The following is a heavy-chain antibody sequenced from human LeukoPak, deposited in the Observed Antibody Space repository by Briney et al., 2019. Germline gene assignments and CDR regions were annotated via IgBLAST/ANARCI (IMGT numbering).Heavy chain of an antibody. CDR3: ARWVDLTVY. Sequence: ETLSLTCTVSGGSISSSDYYWGWIRQPPGKGLEWIGSFDHTGTTYYNPSLKSRVTTSVDTSNNQFSLRLSSVTAADTAVYYCARWVDLTVYWGQGTLVTVSS. J-gene: IGHJ4*02. CDR1: GGSISSSDYY. D-gene: IGHD3-9*01. V-gene: IGHV4-39*01. CDR2: FDHTGTT.